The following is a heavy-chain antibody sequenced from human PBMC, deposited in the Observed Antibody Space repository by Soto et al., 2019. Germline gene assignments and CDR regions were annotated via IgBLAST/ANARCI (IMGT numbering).Heavy chain of an antibody. J-gene: IGHJ4*02. CDR2: IWYDGSNK. Sequence: QVQLVESGGGVVQPGRSLRLSCAASGFTFSSYGMHWVRQAPGKGLEWVAVIWYDGSNKYYADSVKGRFTISRDNPKNTPSRKMNSLRAEDTAVYYCARDGDYYDSSGYYRPGYFDYWGQGTLVTVSS. V-gene: IGHV3-33*01. CDR1: GFTFSSYG. CDR3: ARDGDYYDSSGYYRPGYFDY. D-gene: IGHD3-22*01.